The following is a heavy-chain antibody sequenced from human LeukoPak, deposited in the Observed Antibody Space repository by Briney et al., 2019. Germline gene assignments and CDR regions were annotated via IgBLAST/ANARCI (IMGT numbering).Heavy chain of an antibody. J-gene: IGHJ4*02. CDR1: VFSVISNY. CDR3: ARATLDN. Sequence: GGSLRLSCAASVFSVISNYISWVRQAPGKGLEWVSVIYSDGSTKYADSVKARFTISRDNSKNTVYLQMNSLRVEDTAVYYCARATLDNWGQGTLVTVSS. V-gene: IGHV3-53*01. CDR2: IYSDGST.